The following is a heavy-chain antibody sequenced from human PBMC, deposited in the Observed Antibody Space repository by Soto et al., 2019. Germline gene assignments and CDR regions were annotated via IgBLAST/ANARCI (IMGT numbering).Heavy chain of an antibody. CDR2: IGGNSGST. CDR3: AKVIVVIAAAGDYFGY. D-gene: IGHD2-15*01. V-gene: IGHV3-23*01. J-gene: IGHJ4*02. CDR1: GFIFNNYA. Sequence: LRLSCAASGFIFNNYAMSWVRQAPGKGLEWVSSIGGNSGSTYYADSVKGRFTISRDNSKNTLYLEMNSLRAEDTAVYYCAKVIVVIAAAGDYFGYWGQGTLVTVSS.